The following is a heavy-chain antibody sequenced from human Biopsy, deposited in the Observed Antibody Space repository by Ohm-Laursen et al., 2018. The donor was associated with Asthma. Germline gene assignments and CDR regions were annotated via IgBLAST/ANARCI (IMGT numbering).Heavy chain of an antibody. CDR2: VYYSGST. CDR1: GGSINNFY. D-gene: IGHD2-21*02. Sequence: SDTLSLTCPVSGGSINNFYWSWIRQPPGKGLESIGHVYYSGSTNYNPSLKSRVTISIDASKNQFSLKLTSVTAADTAVYYCARGVDRVTGLLDHFDSWGQGTLDTVSS. J-gene: IGHJ4*02. V-gene: IGHV4-59*07. CDR3: ARGVDRVTGLLDHFDS.